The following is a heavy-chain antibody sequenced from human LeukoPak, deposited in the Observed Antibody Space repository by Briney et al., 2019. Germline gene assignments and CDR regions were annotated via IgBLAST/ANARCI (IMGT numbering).Heavy chain of an antibody. J-gene: IGHJ4*02. Sequence: PGGSLRLSCAASKFTFSHFPIHWVRQAPGKGLEWVSFISNDGNNEYYADSVRGRFTISRDNPKNTVFLQMNSLRGEDTALYYCARDLRQSGSYSHPFDLWGQGTLVIVSS. CDR3: ARDLRQSGSYSHPFDL. D-gene: IGHD1-26*01. CDR1: KFTFSHFP. CDR2: ISNDGNNE. V-gene: IGHV3-30-3*01.